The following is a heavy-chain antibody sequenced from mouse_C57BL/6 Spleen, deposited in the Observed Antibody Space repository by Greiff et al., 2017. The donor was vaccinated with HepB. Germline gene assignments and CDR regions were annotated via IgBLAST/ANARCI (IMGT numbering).Heavy chain of an antibody. Sequence: QVQLQQSGPELVKPGASVKISCKASGYAFSSSWMNWVKQRPGKGLEWIGRIYPGDGDTNYNGKFKGKATLTADKSSSTAYMQLSSLTSEDSAVYFCARWTTVFDYWGQGTTLTVSS. CDR1: GYAFSSSW. D-gene: IGHD1-1*01. J-gene: IGHJ2*01. CDR3: ARWTTVFDY. CDR2: IYPGDGDT. V-gene: IGHV1-82*01.